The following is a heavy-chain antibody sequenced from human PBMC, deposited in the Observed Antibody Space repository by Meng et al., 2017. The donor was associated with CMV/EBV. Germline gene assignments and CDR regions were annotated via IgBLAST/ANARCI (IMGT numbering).Heavy chain of an antibody. CDR2: IYYSGST. V-gene: IGHV4-61*01. CDR3: ARDQGY. J-gene: IGHJ4*02. CDR1: GGSVSSGSYY. Sequence: SETLSLTCTVSGGSVSSGSYYWSWIRQPPGKGLEWIGYIYYSGSTNYNPSLKSRVTISVDTSKNQFSLKLSSVTAEDTAVYYCARDQGYWGQGTLVTVSS.